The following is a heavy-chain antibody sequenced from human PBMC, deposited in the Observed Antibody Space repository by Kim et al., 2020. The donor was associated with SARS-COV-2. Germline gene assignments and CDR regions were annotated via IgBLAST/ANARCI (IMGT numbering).Heavy chain of an antibody. D-gene: IGHD3-22*01. Sequence: SVKVSCKASGGTFSSYAISWVRQAPGQGLEWMGGIIPIFGTANYAQKFQGRVTITADESTSTAYMELSSLRSEDTAVYYCARDPCYYDSSGCPHTRDTPNNWFDPWGQGTLVTVSS. CDR2: IIPIFGTA. V-gene: IGHV1-69*13. CDR1: GGTFSSYA. J-gene: IGHJ5*02. CDR3: ARDPCYYDSSGCPHTRDTPNNWFDP.